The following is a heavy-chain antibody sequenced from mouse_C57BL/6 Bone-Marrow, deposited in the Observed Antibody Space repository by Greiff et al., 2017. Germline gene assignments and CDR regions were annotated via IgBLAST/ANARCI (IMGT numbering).Heavy chain of an antibody. CDR3: ASATVVARMDY. V-gene: IGHV5-4*01. Sequence: EVQLVESGGGLVKPGGSLKLSCAASGFTFSSYAMSWVRQTPEKRLEWVATISDGGSYTYYPDNVKGRFTISRDNAKNNLYLQMSHLKSEDTAMYYCASATVVARMDYGGQGTSVTVSS. CDR1: GFTFSSYA. J-gene: IGHJ4*01. D-gene: IGHD1-1*01. CDR2: ISDGGSYT.